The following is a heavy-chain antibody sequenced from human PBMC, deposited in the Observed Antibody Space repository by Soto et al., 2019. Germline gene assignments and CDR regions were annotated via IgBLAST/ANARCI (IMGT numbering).Heavy chain of an antibody. CDR1: GYDFTRHH. J-gene: IGHJ4*02. D-gene: IGHD2-2*01. V-gene: IGHV1-46*01. CDR3: ARDYLSSKPSLSYFDY. Sequence: ASVKVSCKASGYDFTRHHIHGVRQAPGVGAEWIGFINPYDASTTHAQKIQGRITMTRDKSTNTVYMELSSLRSDDAVVYYCARDYLSSKPSLSYFDYWGRGALVTVSS. CDR2: INPYDAST.